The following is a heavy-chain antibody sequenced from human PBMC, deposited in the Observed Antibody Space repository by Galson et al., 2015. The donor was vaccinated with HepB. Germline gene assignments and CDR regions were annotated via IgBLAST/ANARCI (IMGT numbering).Heavy chain of an antibody. Sequence: SLRLSCAASGFTFSSYAMHWVRQAPGKGLEWVAVISYDGSNKYYADSVKGRFTISRDNSKNTLYLQMNSLRAEDTAVYYCARALALDYWGQGTLVTVSS. J-gene: IGHJ4*02. CDR3: ARALALDY. CDR1: GFTFSSYA. CDR2: ISYDGSNK. V-gene: IGHV3-30-3*01.